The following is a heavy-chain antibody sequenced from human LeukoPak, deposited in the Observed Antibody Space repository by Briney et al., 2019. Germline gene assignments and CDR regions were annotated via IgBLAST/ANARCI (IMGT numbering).Heavy chain of an antibody. D-gene: IGHD3-9*01. Sequence: SETLSLTCTVSGGSISSYYWSWIRQPPGKGLEWIGYIYYSGSTNYNPSLKSRVTISVDTSKNQFSLKLSSVTAADTAVYYCARGRYFDWLSHPYYFDYWGQGTLVTVSS. CDR1: GGSISSYY. J-gene: IGHJ4*02. CDR2: IYYSGST. CDR3: ARGRYFDWLSHPYYFDY. V-gene: IGHV4-59*01.